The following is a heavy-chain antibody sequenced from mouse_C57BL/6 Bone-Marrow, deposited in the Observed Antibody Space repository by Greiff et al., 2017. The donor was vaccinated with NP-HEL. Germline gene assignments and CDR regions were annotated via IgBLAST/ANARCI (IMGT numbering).Heavy chain of an antibody. J-gene: IGHJ4*01. CDR3: ARRNYGNYLFMDY. D-gene: IGHD2-1*01. CDR2: FHPYNDDT. Sequence: QVQLQQSGAELVKPGASVKMSCKASGYTFTTYPIEWMKQTPGKSLEWIGNFHPYNDDTKYNEKFKGKATLTVEKSSSTVYLELSRLTSDDSAVYYCARRNYGNYLFMDYWGQGTSVTVSS. CDR1: GYTFTTYP. V-gene: IGHV1-47*01.